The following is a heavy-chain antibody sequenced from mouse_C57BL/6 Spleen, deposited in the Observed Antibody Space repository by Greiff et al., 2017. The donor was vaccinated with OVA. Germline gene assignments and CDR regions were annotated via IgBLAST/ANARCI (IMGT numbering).Heavy chain of an antibody. Sequence: VQGVESGAELVRPGTSVKVSCKASGYAFTNYLIEWVKQRPGQGLEWIGVINPGSGGTNYNEKFKGKATLTADKSSSTAYMQLSSLTSEDSAVYFCARSQLGDYWGQGTTLTVSS. CDR3: ARSQLGDY. V-gene: IGHV1-54*01. J-gene: IGHJ2*01. CDR2: INPGSGGT. D-gene: IGHD4-1*01. CDR1: GYAFTNYL.